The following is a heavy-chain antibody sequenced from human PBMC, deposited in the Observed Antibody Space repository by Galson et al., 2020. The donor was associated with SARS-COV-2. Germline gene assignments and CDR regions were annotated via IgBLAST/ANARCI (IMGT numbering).Heavy chain of an antibody. V-gene: IGHV3-7*01. CDR2: INQDGSEK. Sequence: GESLKISCAASGFTFSNYWMSWVRQAPGKGLEWVANINQDGSEKNYVDSVKGRFTISRDNAKNSLYLQMNSLRAEDTAVYYCARVPGWSSGWAYFDYWGQGTLVTVSS. CDR1: GFTFSNYW. D-gene: IGHD6-19*01. CDR3: ARVPGWSSGWAYFDY. J-gene: IGHJ4*02.